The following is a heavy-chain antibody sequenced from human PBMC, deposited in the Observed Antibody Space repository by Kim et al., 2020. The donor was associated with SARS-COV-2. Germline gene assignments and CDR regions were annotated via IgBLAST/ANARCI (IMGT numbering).Heavy chain of an antibody. D-gene: IGHD2-15*01. Sequence: SETLSLTCAVYGCSLSGYYWSWIRQPPGKGLEWIGEVNHSGSTNYNPSRKSRVTISADTSKNQFSLKLSSVTAADTSVYYCANGGNYCSGGSCFDYWGQG. CDR2: VNHSGST. J-gene: IGHJ4*02. V-gene: IGHV4-34*01. CDR3: ANGGNYCSGGSCFDY. CDR1: GCSLSGYY.